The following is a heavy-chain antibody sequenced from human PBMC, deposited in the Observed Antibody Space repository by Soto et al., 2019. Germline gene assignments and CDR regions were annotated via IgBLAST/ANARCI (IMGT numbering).Heavy chain of an antibody. V-gene: IGHV4-30-4*01. Sequence: KPSETLSLTCTVSGGSISSGDYYWSWIRQPPGKGLEWIGYIYYSGSTYYNPSLKSRVTISVDTSKNQFSLKLSSVTAADTAVYYCARGRGYCSSTSCYYFDYWGQGTLVTVSS. CDR2: IYYSGST. CDR1: GGSISSGDYY. CDR3: ARGRGYCSSTSCYYFDY. D-gene: IGHD2-2*01. J-gene: IGHJ4*02.